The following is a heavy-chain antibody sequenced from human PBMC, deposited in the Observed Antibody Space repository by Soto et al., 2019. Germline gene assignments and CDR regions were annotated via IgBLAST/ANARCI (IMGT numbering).Heavy chain of an antibody. CDR3: ARCSPVVVPAPGFDP. V-gene: IGHV4-31*02. D-gene: IGHD2-2*01. J-gene: IGHJ5*02. CDR1: DGTCVGAGCC. Sequence: TVADGTCVGAGCCWTRIRQPRGKGLEWIGYIYYSGSTYYNPSLKTRVTISVDTYKNQFSLKLSSVSAADTALYYCARCSPVVVPAPGFDPWGRALLVTASS. CDR2: IYYSGST.